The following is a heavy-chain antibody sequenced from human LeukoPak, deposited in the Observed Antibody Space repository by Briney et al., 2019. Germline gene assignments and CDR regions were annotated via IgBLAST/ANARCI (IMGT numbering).Heavy chain of an antibody. Sequence: SETLSLTCTVSGGSISSYYWSWIRQPPGKGLEWIGYIYYSGSTNYNPSLKSRVTISVDTSKNQFSLKLSSVTAADTAVYYCARDGVYGGLDYWGQGTLVTVSS. J-gene: IGHJ4*02. CDR2: IYYSGST. D-gene: IGHD4-23*01. CDR3: ARDGVYGGLDY. V-gene: IGHV4-59*01. CDR1: GGSISSYY.